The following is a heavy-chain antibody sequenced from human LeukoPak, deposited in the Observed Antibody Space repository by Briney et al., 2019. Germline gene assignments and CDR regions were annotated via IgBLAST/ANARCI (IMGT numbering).Heavy chain of an antibody. D-gene: IGHD6-6*01. CDR2: SYQTGST. J-gene: IGHJ6*03. Sequence: SETLSLTCTVSGSSISSGHYWGWIRQPPGKGLEWIGSSYQTGSTYYNPSLKSRVTISVDKSKNQFSLRLNSVTAADTAVYYCARDFRNSIAARYYMDVWGKGTTVTVSS. V-gene: IGHV4-38-2*02. CDR3: ARDFRNSIAARYYMDV. CDR1: GSSISSGHY.